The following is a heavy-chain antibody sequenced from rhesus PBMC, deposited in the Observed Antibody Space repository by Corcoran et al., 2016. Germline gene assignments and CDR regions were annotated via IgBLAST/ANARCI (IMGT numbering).Heavy chain of an antibody. CDR2: IYGGSGST. J-gene: IGHJ4*01. V-gene: IGHV4-127*01. D-gene: IGHD5-12*01. CDR3: ARDRDTALDY. CDR1: GYSISSGYG. Sequence: QVQLQESGPGLVKPSETLSLTCAVSGYSISSGYGWGWIRQPPGKGLEWIGQIYGGSGSTYYNPSLKGRVTVSKDTSKNPFSLKLSSVTAADTAVYYCARDRDTALDYWGQGVLVTVSS.